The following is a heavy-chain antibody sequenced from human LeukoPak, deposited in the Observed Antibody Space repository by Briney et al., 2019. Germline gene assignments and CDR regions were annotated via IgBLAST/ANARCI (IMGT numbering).Heavy chain of an antibody. CDR1: GFTVSSNY. V-gene: IGHV3-66*01. D-gene: IGHD6-19*01. J-gene: IGHJ4*02. CDR2: IYSGGST. Sequence: GGSLRLSCAASGFTVSSNYISWVRQAPGKGLEWVSVIYSGGSTYYADSVKGRFTISRDNSKNTLYLQMNSLRAEDTAVYYCARGYDGSSGWYGEAPYYFDYWGQGNLVTVSS. CDR3: ARGYDGSSGWYGEAPYYFDY.